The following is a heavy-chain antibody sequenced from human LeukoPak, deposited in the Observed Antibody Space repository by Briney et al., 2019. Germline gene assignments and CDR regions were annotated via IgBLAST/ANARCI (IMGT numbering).Heavy chain of an antibody. D-gene: IGHD3-16*02. J-gene: IGHJ2*01. Sequence: GGSLRLSCAVSGFTFSSYVMSWVRQAPGKGLEWVSTISGSGGGRYYADSVKGRFTISRDNSKNTMYLQMNSLRAGDTAVYYCAREQITFGGIIARDWYFDLWGRGTLVTVSS. CDR2: ISGSGGGR. CDR1: GFTFSSYV. CDR3: AREQITFGGIIARDWYFDL. V-gene: IGHV3-23*01.